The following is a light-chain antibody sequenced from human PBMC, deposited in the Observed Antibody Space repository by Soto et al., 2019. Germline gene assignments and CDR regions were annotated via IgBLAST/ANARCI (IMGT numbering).Light chain of an antibody. CDR2: AAS. Sequence: DIQMTQCPSSLSASVGDRVTITCRASQSISSYLNLYQQKPGKAPKLLIYAASSLQSGVPSRFSGSGSGTDFTLTISSLEPEDFAVYYCQHRLNWPLTFGQGTRLEIK. J-gene: IGKJ5*01. CDR1: QSISSY. V-gene: IGKV1-39*01. CDR3: QHRLNWPLT.